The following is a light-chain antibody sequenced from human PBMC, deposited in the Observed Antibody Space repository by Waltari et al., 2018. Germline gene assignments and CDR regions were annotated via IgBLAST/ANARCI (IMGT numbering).Light chain of an antibody. CDR3: KSYTSGLTYV. CDR1: NSTVGAFKH. V-gene: IGLV2-14*03. J-gene: IGLJ1*01. CDR2: DVI. Sequence: QSALPQPASVSASPGQSITLACTATNSTVGAFKHVSWYQQLPGRAPKVMIFDVINRPSGVSNRFSGSKSGNTASLTISGLQAEDEADYYCKSYTSGLTYVFGTGTKVTVL.